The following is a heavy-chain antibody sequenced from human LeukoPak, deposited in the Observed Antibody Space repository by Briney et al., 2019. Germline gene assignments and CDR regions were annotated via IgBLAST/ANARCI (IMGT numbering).Heavy chain of an antibody. Sequence: GRSLRLSCAASGFAFSSYGMHWFRQAPGKGLEWVAVISYDGSNKYYAASVKGRFTISRDNSKNTLYLQMNGLRAEDTAVYYCAKDTSGWYMTFDYWGQGTLVTVSS. CDR3: AKDTSGWYMTFDY. J-gene: IGHJ4*02. CDR1: GFAFSSYG. V-gene: IGHV3-30*18. D-gene: IGHD6-19*01. CDR2: ISYDGSNK.